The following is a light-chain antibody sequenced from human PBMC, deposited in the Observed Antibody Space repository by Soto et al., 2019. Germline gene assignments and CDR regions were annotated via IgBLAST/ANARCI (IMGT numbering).Light chain of an antibody. J-gene: IGKJ2*01. CDR2: KAS. CDR3: QKYNSYSHT. Sequence: DVQMTQSPSTLSASVGARVTITCRARQSISSWLAWYQQKPGKAPKLLIYKASRENGVPSRFSGSGSGTEFTLTISSLQPDDFATYYCQKYNSYSHTFGQGTKLEI. V-gene: IGKV1-5*03. CDR1: QSISSW.